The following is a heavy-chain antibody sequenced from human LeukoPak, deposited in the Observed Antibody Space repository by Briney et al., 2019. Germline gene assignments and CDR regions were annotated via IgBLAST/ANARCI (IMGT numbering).Heavy chain of an antibody. Sequence: ASVKVSCKASGYTFTSYGFSWVRQAPGQGLEWMGWISGYNGDTNYAQKLQGRVTMTTDTSTSTAYMELRSLRFDDTAVYYCARDGSSYSSGWHDAFDIWGQGTMVTVSS. V-gene: IGHV1-18*01. CDR1: GYTFTSYG. J-gene: IGHJ3*02. CDR2: ISGYNGDT. CDR3: ARDGSSYSSGWHDAFDI. D-gene: IGHD6-19*01.